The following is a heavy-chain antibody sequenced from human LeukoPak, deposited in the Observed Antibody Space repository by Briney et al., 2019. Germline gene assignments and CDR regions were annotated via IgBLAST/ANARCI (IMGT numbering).Heavy chain of an antibody. J-gene: IGHJ4*02. Sequence: PGGSLRLSCAASGFTFSSYAMSWVRQPRGKGLEWVSGIRGSGGSTYYADSVKGRFTIARDNSKNTLNLQMHSLRAEDTAVYHCAKIRLYYDSSGYLEYIDYWGQGTLVTVSS. CDR3: AKIRLYYDSSGYLEYIDY. D-gene: IGHD3-22*01. CDR2: IRGSGGST. CDR1: GFTFSSYA. V-gene: IGHV3-23*01.